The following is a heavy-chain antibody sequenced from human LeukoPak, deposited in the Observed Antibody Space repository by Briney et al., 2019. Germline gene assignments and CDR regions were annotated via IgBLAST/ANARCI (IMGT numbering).Heavy chain of an antibody. V-gene: IGHV1-2*02. CDR3: ARGSSVRGLDY. D-gene: IGHD4-17*01. Sequence: GASVKVSCKASGYTFNDYYIHWVRQAPGQGLEWMGWINPNTGGPFYAQKFQGRVTMTRDTSITTAYMELSRLRSDDTAVYYCARGSSVRGLDYWGQGTLVTVSS. CDR2: INPNTGGP. CDR1: GYTFNDYY. J-gene: IGHJ4*02.